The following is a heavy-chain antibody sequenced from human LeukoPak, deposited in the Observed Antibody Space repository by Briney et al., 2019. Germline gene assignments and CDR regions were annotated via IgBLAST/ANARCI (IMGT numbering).Heavy chain of an antibody. CDR1: GGSISSYY. CDR3: ARVAIDYDILRSDDAFDI. Sequence: SETLSLTCTVSGGSISSYYWSWIRQPPGKGLEWIGYIYYSGSTNYNPSLKSRVTISVDTSKNQFSLKLSSVTAADTAVYYCARVAIDYDILRSDDAFDIWGQGTMVTVSS. J-gene: IGHJ3*02. V-gene: IGHV4-59*01. CDR2: IYYSGST. D-gene: IGHD3-9*01.